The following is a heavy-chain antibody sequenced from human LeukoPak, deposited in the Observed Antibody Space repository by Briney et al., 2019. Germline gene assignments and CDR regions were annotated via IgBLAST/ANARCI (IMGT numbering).Heavy chain of an antibody. V-gene: IGHV4-30-2*01. J-gene: IGHJ2*01. CDR2: IYHSGST. D-gene: IGHD6-6*01. Sequence: SETLSLTCAVSGGSISSGGYSWSWIRQPPGKGLEWIGYIYHSGSTYYNPSLKSRVTISVDRSKNQFSLKLSSVTAADTAVYYCARVIAARPGRWYFDLWGRGTLVTVSS. CDR3: ARVIAARPGRWYFDL. CDR1: GGSISSGGYS.